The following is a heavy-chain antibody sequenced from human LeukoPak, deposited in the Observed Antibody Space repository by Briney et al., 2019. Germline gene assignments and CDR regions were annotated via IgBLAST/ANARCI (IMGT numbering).Heavy chain of an antibody. CDR3: ATGCVGSPNCQTTGYDH. V-gene: IGHV3-23*01. CDR1: GFTFSIYA. Sequence: GGSLRLSCAASGFTFSIYALNWVRQAPGKGLEWVSGISDSGRNTYYSDSVKGRFTISRDNSESTVYLQMNSLTAEDTAQYYCATGCVGSPNCQTTGYDHWGQGTLVTVSS. D-gene: IGHD2-2*01. J-gene: IGHJ4*02. CDR2: ISDSGRNT.